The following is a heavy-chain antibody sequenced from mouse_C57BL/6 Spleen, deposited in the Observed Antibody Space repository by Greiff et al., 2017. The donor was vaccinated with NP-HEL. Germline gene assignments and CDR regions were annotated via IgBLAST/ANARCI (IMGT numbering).Heavy chain of an antibody. CDR2: IYPRSGNT. J-gene: IGHJ3*01. Sequence: QVQLQQSGAELARPGASVQLSCKASGYTFTSYGISWVKQRTGQGLEWIGEIYPRSGNTYYNEKFKGKATLTADKSASTAYMELRSLTSEYSAVYFFARYYGSSYPFAYWGQGTLVTVSA. V-gene: IGHV1-81*01. D-gene: IGHD1-1*01. CDR1: GYTFTSYG. CDR3: ARYYGSSYPFAY.